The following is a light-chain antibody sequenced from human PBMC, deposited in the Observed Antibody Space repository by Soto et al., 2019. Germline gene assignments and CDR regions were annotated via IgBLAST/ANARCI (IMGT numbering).Light chain of an antibody. Sequence: QSALTQPASVSGSPGQSITIACTGTSSDVGGYNYVSWYQQHPGKVPKLMIYGVTNRPSGVSNRFSGSKSGNMASLTISGLQAEDEADYYCSSYTSSSTRVFGGGTKLTVL. CDR1: SSDVGGYNY. CDR2: GVT. J-gene: IGLJ2*01. V-gene: IGLV2-14*01. CDR3: SSYTSSSTRV.